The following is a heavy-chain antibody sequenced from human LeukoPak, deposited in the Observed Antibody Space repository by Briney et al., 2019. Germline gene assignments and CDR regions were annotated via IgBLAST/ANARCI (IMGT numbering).Heavy chain of an antibody. CDR3: ARDTGGGHDYGS. CDR1: GGSFSGYY. D-gene: IGHD3-10*01. Sequence: SETLSLTCAVYGGSFSGYYWSWIRQPPGKGLEWIGEINHSGSTNYNLSLKSRVTISVDTSKKQFSLKLSSVTAADTAVYYCARDTGGGHDYGSWGQGTLVTVSS. V-gene: IGHV4-34*01. J-gene: IGHJ4*02. CDR2: INHSGST.